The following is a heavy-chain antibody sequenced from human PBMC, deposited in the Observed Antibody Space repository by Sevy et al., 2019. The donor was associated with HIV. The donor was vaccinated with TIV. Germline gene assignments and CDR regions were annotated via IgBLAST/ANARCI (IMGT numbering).Heavy chain of an antibody. J-gene: IGHJ4*02. Sequence: SETLSLTCTVSGGSISSSSYYWGLIRQPPEKGLDWIGSIYYSGSTYYNPSLKSRVTISVDTSKNQFSLKLSSVTAADTAVYYCACLVVVPAAPDYWGQGTLVTVSS. V-gene: IGHV4-39*01. CDR1: GGSISSSSYY. D-gene: IGHD2-2*01. CDR3: ACLVVVPAAPDY. CDR2: IYYSGST.